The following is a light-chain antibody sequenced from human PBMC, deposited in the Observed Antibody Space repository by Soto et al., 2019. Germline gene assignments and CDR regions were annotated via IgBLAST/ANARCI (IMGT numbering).Light chain of an antibody. V-gene: IGKV3-20*01. CDR2: GAS. J-gene: IGKJ1*01. Sequence: EVVLTQSLGTLSLSPGERATLSCLTSQSISSSYLAWYQQKPGQAPRLLIYGASNRATGIPGRFSGSGSGTDFTLTISRLEPEDFAVYYCQQYSRSSLTFGQGTKVDIK. CDR1: QSISSSY. CDR3: QQYSRSSLT.